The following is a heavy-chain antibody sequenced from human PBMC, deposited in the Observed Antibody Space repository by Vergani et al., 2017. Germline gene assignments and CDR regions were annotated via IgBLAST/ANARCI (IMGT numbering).Heavy chain of an antibody. D-gene: IGHD3-3*01. Sequence: EVQLVESGGGLVQPGGSLRLSCAASGFTFSSYEMNWVRRAPGTGLEWVSYLSSSGSTIYYADSVKGRFTISRDNAKNSLYLQMNSLRAEDTAVYYCARERTPDYDFWSGYKDYYYYGMDVWGQGTTVTVSS. CDR1: GFTFSSYE. CDR2: LSSSGSTI. V-gene: IGHV3-48*03. CDR3: ARERTPDYDFWSGYKDYYYYGMDV. J-gene: IGHJ6*02.